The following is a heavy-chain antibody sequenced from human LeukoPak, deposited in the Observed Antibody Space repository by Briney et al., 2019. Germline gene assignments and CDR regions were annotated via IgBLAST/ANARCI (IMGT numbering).Heavy chain of an antibody. V-gene: IGHV3-21*01. D-gene: IGHD6-19*01. J-gene: IGHJ6*03. CDR2: ISSSSSYI. CDR3: ARDFRVVGIAVAESYYYYYMDV. Sequence: PGGSLRLSCVASGFTLSSYSMNWVRQAPGKGLEWVSSISSSSSYIYYADSVKGRFTISRDNAKNSLYLQMNSLRAEDMAVYYCARDFRVVGIAVAESYYYYYMDVWGKGTTVTVSS. CDR1: GFTLSSYS.